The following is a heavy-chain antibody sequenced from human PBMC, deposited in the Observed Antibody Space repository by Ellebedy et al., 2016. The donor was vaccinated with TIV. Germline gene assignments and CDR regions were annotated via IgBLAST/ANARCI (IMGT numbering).Heavy chain of an antibody. CDR2: ISGDGGST. V-gene: IGHV3-43*02. CDR3: AKGVGVGYGMDV. Sequence: PGGSLRFSCAASGFTFDDYAMHWVRQAPGKGLEWVSLISGDGGSTYYADSVKGRFPISRDNSKNSLYLQMNSLGTEDTALYYCAKGVGVGYGMDVWGQGTTVTVSS. D-gene: IGHD1-26*01. J-gene: IGHJ6*02. CDR1: GFTFDDYA.